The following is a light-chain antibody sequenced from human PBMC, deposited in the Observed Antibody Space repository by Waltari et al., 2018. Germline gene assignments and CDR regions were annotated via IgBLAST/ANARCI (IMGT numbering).Light chain of an antibody. CDR3: VLYMGSGIWV. CDR1: SGSVSTSYY. V-gene: IGLV8-61*01. J-gene: IGLJ3*02. Sequence: QTVVTQEPSFSVSPGGTVTLTCGLSSGSVSTSYYPSCYQQTPGQAPRTLIYSTNTRSSGVPDRFSGSILGNKAALTITGAQADDESDYYWVLYMGSGIWVFGGGTKLTVL. CDR2: STN.